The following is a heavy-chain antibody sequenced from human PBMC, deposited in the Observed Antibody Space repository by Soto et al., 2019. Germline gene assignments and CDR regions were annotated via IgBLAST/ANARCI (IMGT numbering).Heavy chain of an antibody. CDR2: ISGYNGNT. Sequence: ASVKVSCKTSGYSFSTYDLSWVRHVPGQWLEWMGWISGYNGNTNYAQKVQGRVTMTTDTSTSTAYMELRSLRSDDTAVYYCAREGPAPYYYYGMDVWGQGSTVT. CDR3: AREGPAPYYYYGMDV. CDR1: GYSFSTYD. J-gene: IGHJ6*02. V-gene: IGHV1-18*01.